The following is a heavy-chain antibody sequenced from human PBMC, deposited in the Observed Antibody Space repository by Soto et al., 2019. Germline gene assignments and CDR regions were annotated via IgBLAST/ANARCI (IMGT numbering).Heavy chain of an antibody. CDR3: ARGPTYYDILTPFDP. J-gene: IGHJ5*02. CDR1: GGSISSYY. CDR2: IYYSGST. V-gene: IGHV4-59*01. D-gene: IGHD3-9*01. Sequence: SETLSLTCTVSGGSISSYYWSWIRQPPGKGLEWIGYIYYSGSTNYNPSLKSRVTISVDTSKNQFSLKLSSVTAADTAVYYCARGPTYYDILTPFDPWGQGTLVTVSS.